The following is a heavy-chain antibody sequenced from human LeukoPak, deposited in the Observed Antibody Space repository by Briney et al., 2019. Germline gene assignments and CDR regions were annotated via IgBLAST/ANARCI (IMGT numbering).Heavy chain of an antibody. Sequence: GGSLRLSCAASGFTFSSYAMSWVRQAPGKGLEWVSAISGSGGGTYYADSVKGRFTISRDNSKNTMYLQMNSLRAEDTAVYYCAKDRYCSSTSCDLNWLDPWGQGTLVTVSS. J-gene: IGHJ5*02. CDR1: GFTFSSYA. V-gene: IGHV3-23*01. CDR3: AKDRYCSSTSCDLNWLDP. D-gene: IGHD2-2*01. CDR2: ISGSGGGT.